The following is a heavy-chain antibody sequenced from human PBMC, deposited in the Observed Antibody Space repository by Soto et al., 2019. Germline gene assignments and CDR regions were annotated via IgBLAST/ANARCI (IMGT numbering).Heavy chain of an antibody. CDR3: ARDLPVYYDKGRGGFDP. J-gene: IGHJ5*02. V-gene: IGHV1-46*01. CDR2: INPSGGST. CDR1: GYTFTSYY. Sequence: ASVKVSCKASGYTFTSYYMHWVRQAPGQGLEWMGIINPSGGSTSYAQKFQGRVTMTRDTSTSTVYMELSSLRSEDTAVYYCARDLPVYYDKGRGGFDPWGQGTLVTVSS. D-gene: IGHD3-22*01.